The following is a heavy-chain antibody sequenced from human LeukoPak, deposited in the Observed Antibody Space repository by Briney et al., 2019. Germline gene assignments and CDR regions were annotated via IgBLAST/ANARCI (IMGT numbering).Heavy chain of an antibody. CDR3: ARENIWFGDLYGMDV. D-gene: IGHD3-10*01. J-gene: IGHJ6*02. CDR2: ISSSSSYI. Sequence: GGSLRLSCAASGFIFSSYSMNWVRQAPGKGLEWVSSISSSSSYIYYADSVKGRFTISRDNAKNSLYLQMNSLRAEDTAVYYCARENIWFGDLYGMDVWGQGTTVTVSS. CDR1: GFIFSSYS. V-gene: IGHV3-21*01.